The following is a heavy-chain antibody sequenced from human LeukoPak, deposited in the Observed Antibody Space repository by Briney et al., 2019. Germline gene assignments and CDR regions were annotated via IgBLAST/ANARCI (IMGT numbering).Heavy chain of an antibody. CDR1: GFTFSTYG. D-gene: IGHD3-10*01. V-gene: IGHV3-33*01. Sequence: GGSLRLSCAASGFTFSTYGMHWVRQAPGKGLEWMAVIWNDGSNKYYADSVRGRFTISRDNSKNTLYLQMNSLRAEDTALYYCARASGPFDYWGQGTLDTVSS. CDR2: IWNDGSNK. J-gene: IGHJ4*02. CDR3: ARASGPFDY.